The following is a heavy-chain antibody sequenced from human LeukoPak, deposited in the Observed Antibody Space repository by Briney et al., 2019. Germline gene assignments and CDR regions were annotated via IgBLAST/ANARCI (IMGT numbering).Heavy chain of an antibody. CDR1: GFTFSSYG. CDR3: AKDRASGSYGSYFDY. V-gene: IGHV3-30*18. Sequence: GGSLRLSCAASGFTFSSYGMHTVRQAPGKGLEWVAVISYDGSNKYYADSVKGRFTISRDNSKNTLYLQMNSLRAEDTAVYYCAKDRASGSYGSYFDYWGQGTLVTVSS. D-gene: IGHD1-26*01. J-gene: IGHJ4*02. CDR2: ISYDGSNK.